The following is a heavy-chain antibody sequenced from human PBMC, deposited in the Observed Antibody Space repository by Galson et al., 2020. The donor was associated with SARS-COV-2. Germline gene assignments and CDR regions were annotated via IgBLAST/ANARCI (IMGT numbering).Heavy chain of an antibody. J-gene: IGHJ4*02. D-gene: IGHD3-9*01. V-gene: IGHV3-21*01. Sequence: GGSLRLSCAASGFTFSSYSMNWVRQAPGKGLEWVSSISSSSSYIYYADSVKGRFTISRDNAKNSLYLQMNSLRAEDTAVYYCARDPNHDGYYDILTGYYPYYFDYWGQGTLVTVSS. CDR1: GFTFSSYS. CDR2: ISSSSSYI. CDR3: ARDPNHDGYYDILTGYYPYYFDY.